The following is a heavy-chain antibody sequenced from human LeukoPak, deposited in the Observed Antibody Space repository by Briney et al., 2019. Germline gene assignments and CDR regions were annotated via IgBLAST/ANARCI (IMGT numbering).Heavy chain of an antibody. CDR2: IYTSGNS. J-gene: IGHJ6*02. Sequence: SETLSLTCTVSGGSISTYYWTWIRQPPGKGLEWIGYIYTSGNSNYNPSLRSRVTISLDTPKNQFTLKLTSVTPEDTAVYYCARERDLGRSSGHYYYVMDVWGQGTTVTVSS. V-gene: IGHV4-4*08. D-gene: IGHD6-19*01. CDR1: GGSISTYY. CDR3: ARERDLGRSSGHYYYVMDV.